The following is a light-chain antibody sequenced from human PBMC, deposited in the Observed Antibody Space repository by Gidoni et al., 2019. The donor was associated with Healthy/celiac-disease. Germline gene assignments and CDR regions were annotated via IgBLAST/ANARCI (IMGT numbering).Light chain of an antibody. CDR2: QVS. CDR1: QSLVHSDGNTY. V-gene: IGKV2-30*02. Sequence: DVVMTQSPLSLPVTLGQPASISCRSSQSLVHSDGNTYLNWFQQRPGQSPRRLIYQVSNRDSGGPDRFSGSGSGTDFTLKISRVEAEDVGVYYCMQGTHWPPSFGQGTKVEIK. CDR3: MQGTHWPPS. J-gene: IGKJ1*01.